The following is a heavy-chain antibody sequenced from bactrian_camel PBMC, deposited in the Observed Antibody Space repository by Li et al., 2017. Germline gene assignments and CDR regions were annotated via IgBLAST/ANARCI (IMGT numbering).Heavy chain of an antibody. Sequence: DVQLVESGGGLVQPGGSLRLSCAAPGFTFSTYYMSWVRQAPGKEREGLAYINRDGGATYYVDSVKGRFFISQDNAKNTLYLQMNSLKPDDTAVYYCAADAPRVRDEGDLGFPCPANGNQVFRFWGQGTQVTVS. D-gene: IGHD1*01. J-gene: IGHJ6*01. V-gene: IGHV3S35*01. CDR1: GFTFSTYY. CDR3: AADAPRVRDEGDLGFPCPANGNQVFRF. CDR2: INRDGGAT.